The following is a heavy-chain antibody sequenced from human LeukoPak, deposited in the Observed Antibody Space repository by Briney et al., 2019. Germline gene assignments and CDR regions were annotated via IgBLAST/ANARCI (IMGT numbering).Heavy chain of an antibody. CDR3: ARVVGGGSYGRTFDY. Sequence: GASVKVSCKASGYTFTSYYMHWVRQAPGQGLEWMGMINPSGGSTSYAQKFQGRVTMTRDTSTSTVYMELSSLRSEDTAVYYCARVVGGGSYGRTFDYWGQGTLVTVSS. V-gene: IGHV1-46*01. CDR2: INPSGGST. CDR1: GYTFTSYY. D-gene: IGHD1-26*01. J-gene: IGHJ4*02.